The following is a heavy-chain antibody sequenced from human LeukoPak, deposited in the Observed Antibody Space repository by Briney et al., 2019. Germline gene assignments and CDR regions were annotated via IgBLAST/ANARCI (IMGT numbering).Heavy chain of an antibody. CDR3: ARGLGAAVFDY. J-gene: IGHJ4*02. CDR1: GGSFSGYY. V-gene: IGHV4-34*01. Sequence: PSETLSLTCAVYGGSFSGYYWSWIRQPPGKGLEWIGEINHSGSTNYNPSLKSRVTISVDTSKNQFSLKLSSVTAADTAVYYCARGLGAAVFDYWGQGTLVTVSS. D-gene: IGHD6-13*01. CDR2: INHSGST.